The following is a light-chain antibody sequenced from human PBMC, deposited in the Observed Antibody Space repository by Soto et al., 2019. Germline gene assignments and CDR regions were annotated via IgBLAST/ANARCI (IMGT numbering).Light chain of an antibody. V-gene: IGKV1-5*01. CDR2: DAS. J-gene: IGKJ1*01. Sequence: DILMTQSPSTLAAASGDRVTISCRASQSISSRLAWYQLKPGKAPKLLIYDASSLESGVPSRLSGSGSGTQFTLTITSLQPDDFATYYCQQYESYLTFGQGTKVDIK. CDR3: QQYESYLT. CDR1: QSISSR.